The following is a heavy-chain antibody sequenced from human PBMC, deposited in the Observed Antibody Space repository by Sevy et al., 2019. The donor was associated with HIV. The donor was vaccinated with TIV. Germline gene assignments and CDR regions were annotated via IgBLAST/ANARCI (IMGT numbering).Heavy chain of an antibody. V-gene: IGHV3-30*14. J-gene: IGHJ4*02. Sequence: GGSLRLSCAASGFRFSDYSMNWVRQAPGKGLEWVAVITYGGRNNNYDVDSVKGRFTISRDNSKNTLFLQMNSVRAEDSAIYYSARDRGEILHSAFDYWGQGTLVTVSS. D-gene: IGHD3-16*01. CDR3: ARDRGEILHSAFDY. CDR1: GFRFSDYS. CDR2: ITYGGRNNN.